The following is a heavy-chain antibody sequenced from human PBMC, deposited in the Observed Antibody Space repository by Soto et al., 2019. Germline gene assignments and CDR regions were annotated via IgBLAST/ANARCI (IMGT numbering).Heavy chain of an antibody. CDR3: ARKITMVRGVHYYYYGMDV. CDR1: GYSFTSYW. V-gene: IGHV5-10-1*01. CDR2: IDPSDSYT. J-gene: IGHJ6*02. Sequence: GESLKISCQGSGYSFTSYWISWVRQMPGKGLDWMGRIDPSDSYTNYSPSFQGHVTISADKSISTAYLQWSSLKASDTAMYYCARKITMVRGVHYYYYGMDVWGQGTTVTSP. D-gene: IGHD3-10*01.